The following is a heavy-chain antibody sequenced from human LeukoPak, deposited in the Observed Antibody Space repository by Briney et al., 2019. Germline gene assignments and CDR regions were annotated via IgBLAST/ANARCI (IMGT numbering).Heavy chain of an antibody. CDR2: ISYDGSNK. V-gene: IGHV3-30-3*01. D-gene: IGHD1-26*01. Sequence: GGSLRLSCAASGFTFSDYYMSWIRQAPGKGLEWVAVISYDGSNKYYADSVKGRFTISRDNSKNTLYLQMNSLRAEDTAVYYCARPTEKYSGSYPFDYWGQGTLVTVSS. J-gene: IGHJ4*02. CDR3: ARPTEKYSGSYPFDY. CDR1: GFTFSDYY.